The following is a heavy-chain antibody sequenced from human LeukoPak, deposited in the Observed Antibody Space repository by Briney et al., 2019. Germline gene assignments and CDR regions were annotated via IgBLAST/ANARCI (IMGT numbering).Heavy chain of an antibody. CDR3: ARRSSSSWTERAKFDY. D-gene: IGHD6-13*01. CDR1: GFTFGSYD. CDR2: ISTSSRTI. V-gene: IGHV3-48*01. J-gene: IGHJ4*02. Sequence: GGSLRLSCAASGFTFGSYDMNWVRQAPGKGLEWVSYISTSSRTIYYADSVKGRFTISRDNAKSSLYLQMNSLRAEDTAVYYCARRSSSSWTERAKFDYWGQGTLVTVSS.